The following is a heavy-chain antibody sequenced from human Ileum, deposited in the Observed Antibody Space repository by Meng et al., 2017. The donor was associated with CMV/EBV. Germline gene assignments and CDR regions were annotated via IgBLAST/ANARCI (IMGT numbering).Heavy chain of an antibody. CDR1: GGSISSGDYY. CDR3: ARTQDCSATSCSYYFDY. J-gene: IGHJ4*02. CDR2: IKYSGRT. Sequence: LRLSCTVSGGSISSGDYYWSWIRQPPGKGLEWIGFIKYSGRTYHSPSLKSRVTLSMDTSKNQFSLRLTSVTAADTAVYYCARTQDCSATSCSYYFDYWGRGTLVTVSS. D-gene: IGHD2-2*01. V-gene: IGHV4-30-4*08.